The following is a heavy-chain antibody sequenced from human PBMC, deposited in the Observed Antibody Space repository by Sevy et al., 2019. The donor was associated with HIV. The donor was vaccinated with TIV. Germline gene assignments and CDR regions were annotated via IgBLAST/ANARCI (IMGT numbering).Heavy chain of an antibody. CDR1: GFTFSSYG. J-gene: IGHJ4*02. V-gene: IGHV3-30*02. CDR3: ARGPPDGSYDYFDY. CDR2: IRYDGSNK. D-gene: IGHD1-26*01. Sequence: GGSLRLSCAASGFTFSSYGMHWVRQAPGKGLEWVAFIRYDGSNKYYADSVKGRFTISRDNSKNTLYLQINSLRADDTAVYYCARGPPDGSYDYFDYWGQGTLVTVSS.